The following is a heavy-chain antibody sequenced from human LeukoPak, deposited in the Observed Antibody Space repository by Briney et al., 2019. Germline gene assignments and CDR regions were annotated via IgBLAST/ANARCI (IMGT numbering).Heavy chain of an antibody. V-gene: IGHV1-69*04. J-gene: IGHJ4*02. CDR1: GGTFSSYT. D-gene: IGHD2-2*01. CDR2: IIPILGIA. Sequence: ASVKVSCKASGGTFSSYTISWVRQAPGQGLEWMGRIIPILGIANYAQKFQGRVTITADKSTSTAYMELSSLRSEDTAVYYCAREYCSCTSCSYYFDYWGQGTLVTVSS. CDR3: AREYCSCTSCSYYFDY.